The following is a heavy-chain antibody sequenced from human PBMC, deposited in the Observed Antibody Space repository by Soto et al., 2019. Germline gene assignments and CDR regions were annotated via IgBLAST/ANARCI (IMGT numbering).Heavy chain of an antibody. D-gene: IGHD1-7*01. CDR3: ARFSSQVGDDETTY. J-gene: IGHJ4*02. CDR1: GYTFISYV. Sequence: GASVKVSCKASGYTFISYVMHWVRQAPGQRLEWMGWINSGNGNTKYSQNFQGRVTITRDTSASTAYMELSSLRSEDTAVYYCARFSSQVGDDETTYWGQGTLVTVSS. CDR2: INSGNGNT. V-gene: IGHV1-3*01.